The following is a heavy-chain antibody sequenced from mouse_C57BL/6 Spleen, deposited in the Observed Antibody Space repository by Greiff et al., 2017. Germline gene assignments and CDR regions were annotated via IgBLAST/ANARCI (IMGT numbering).Heavy chain of an antibody. D-gene: IGHD2-5*01. CDR1: GYSFPSGYY. J-gene: IGHJ4*01. Sequence: QLRGSEPGLLKPSRSLSLPCSFTGYSFPSGYYWNWIRQFPGNKLEWMGYISYEGSNNYNPSLKNRISITRDTSKNQFFLKLNSVTTEDTATYYCARHSNSYAMDYWGQGTSVTVSS. CDR3: ARHSNSYAMDY. V-gene: IGHV3-6*01. CDR2: ISYEGSN.